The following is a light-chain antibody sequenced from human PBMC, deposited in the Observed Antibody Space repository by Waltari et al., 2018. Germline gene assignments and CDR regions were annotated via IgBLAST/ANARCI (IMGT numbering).Light chain of an antibody. CDR3: QQYSNCPFT. CDR1: QSLSSD. V-gene: IGKV3-15*01. CDR2: GAS. J-gene: IGKJ3*01. Sequence: EVVLTQSPATLSLSPGERATLSCRASQSLSSDSAWYQQKPGQAPRLLIYGASSWATGIPDRFSGSGSGTYFTLTISSLEPEDFAVYYCQQYSNCPFTFGPETKLDIK.